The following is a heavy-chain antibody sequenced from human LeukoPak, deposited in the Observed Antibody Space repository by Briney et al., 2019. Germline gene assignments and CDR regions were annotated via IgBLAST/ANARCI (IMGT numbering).Heavy chain of an antibody. CDR3: ARRIEGRDPFDS. CDR2: IYYSGST. V-gene: IGHV4-59*08. J-gene: IGHJ4*01. Sequence: NSSETLSLTCTVSGGSISIYYWSWIRQPPGKGLEWIGNIYYSGSTNYNPSLKSRVTISVDTSKNQFSLKLNSVTAADTAVYYCARRIEGRDPFDSWGHGTLVTASS. D-gene: IGHD3-10*01. CDR1: GGSISIYY.